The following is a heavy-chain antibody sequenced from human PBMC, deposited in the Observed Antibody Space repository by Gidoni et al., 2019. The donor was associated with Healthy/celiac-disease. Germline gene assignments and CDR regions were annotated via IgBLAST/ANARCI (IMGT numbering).Heavy chain of an antibody. CDR1: GGSFSGYY. CDR2: INHSGST. J-gene: IGHJ6*02. V-gene: IGHV4-34*01. D-gene: IGHD6-6*01. Sequence: QVQLQQWGAGLLKPSETLSLTCAVYGGSFSGYYWSWIRQPPGKGLEWIGEINHSGSTNYNPSLKSRVTISVDTSKNQFSLKLSSVTAADTAVYYCARRPRIAARLGSYYYGMDVWGQGTTVTVSS. CDR3: ARRPRIAARLGSYYYGMDV.